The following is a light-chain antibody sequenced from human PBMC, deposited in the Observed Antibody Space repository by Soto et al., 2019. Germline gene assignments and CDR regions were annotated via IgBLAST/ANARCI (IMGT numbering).Light chain of an antibody. CDR1: SSDVGGYDF. J-gene: IGLJ1*01. CDR3: SSYTGSGTDV. V-gene: IGLV2-14*03. Sequence: QAVVTQPASVSGSPGQSITISCTGTSSDVGGYDFVSWYQQHPGKAPKLMIFDVNIRPSGVSDRFSGSKSGNTASLTISGLQPEDEADYYCSSYTGSGTDVFGTGTKLTVL. CDR2: DVN.